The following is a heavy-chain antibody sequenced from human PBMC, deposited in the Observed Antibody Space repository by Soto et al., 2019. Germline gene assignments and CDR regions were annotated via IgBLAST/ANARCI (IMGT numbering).Heavy chain of an antibody. V-gene: IGHV1-8*01. J-gene: IGHJ5*02. Sequence: ASVKVSCKASGYTFTSHDINWVRQATGQGLEWMGWMNPNSGNTGYAQKFQGRVTMTRNTSISTAYMELSSLGSEDTAVYYCARGPVAAYWFDPWGQGTLVTVSS. CDR1: GYTFTSHD. D-gene: IGHD6-6*01. CDR2: MNPNSGNT. CDR3: ARGPVAAYWFDP.